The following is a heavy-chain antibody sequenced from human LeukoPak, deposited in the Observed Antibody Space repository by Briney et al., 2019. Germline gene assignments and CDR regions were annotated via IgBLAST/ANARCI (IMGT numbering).Heavy chain of an antibody. D-gene: IGHD3-10*01. CDR2: ISAYNGNT. Sequence: ASVKVSCKASGYTFTDYYMHWVRQAPGQGLEWMGWISAYNGNTNYAQKLQGRVTMTTDTSTSTAYMELRSLRSDDTAVYYCARDSGFMVRGVIIRPSMGMDVWGKGTTVTVSS. J-gene: IGHJ6*04. CDR1: GYTFTDYY. CDR3: ARDSGFMVRGVIIRPSMGMDV. V-gene: IGHV1-18*04.